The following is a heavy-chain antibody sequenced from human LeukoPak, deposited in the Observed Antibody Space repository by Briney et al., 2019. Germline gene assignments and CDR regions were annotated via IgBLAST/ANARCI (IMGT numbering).Heavy chain of an antibody. CDR1: GYSISSGYY. CDR2: IYHSGST. CDR3: ARDDNYPGSGSYSAFFDY. D-gene: IGHD3-10*01. V-gene: IGHV4-38-2*02. J-gene: IGHJ4*02. Sequence: SETLSLTCTVSGYSISSGYYWGWIRQPPGKGLEWIGSIYHSGSTYYNPSLKSRVTISVDTSKNQFSLKLSSVTAADTAVYYCARDDNYPGSGSYSAFFDYWGQGTLVTVSS.